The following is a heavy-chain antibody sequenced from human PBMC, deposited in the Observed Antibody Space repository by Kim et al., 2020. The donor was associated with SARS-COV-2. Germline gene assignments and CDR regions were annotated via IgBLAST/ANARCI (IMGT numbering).Heavy chain of an antibody. V-gene: IGHV3-33*01. Sequence: GGSLRLSCAASGFTFSSYGMHWVRQAPGKGLEWVAVIWYDGSNKYYADSVKGRFTISRDNSKNTLYLQMNSLRAEDTAVYYCARDPSIRRGIDYWGQGTLVTVSS. J-gene: IGHJ4*02. D-gene: IGHD3-10*01. CDR1: GFTFSSYG. CDR2: IWYDGSNK. CDR3: ARDPSIRRGIDY.